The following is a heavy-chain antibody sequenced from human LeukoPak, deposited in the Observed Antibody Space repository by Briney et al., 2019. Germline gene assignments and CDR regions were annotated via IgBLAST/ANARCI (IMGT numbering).Heavy chain of an antibody. J-gene: IGHJ4*02. D-gene: IGHD3-3*01. CDR3: ARRQDFWSAYYHPDFDY. CDR1: PFTFSGSA. Sequence: PGGSLRLSCAASPFTFSGSAMHWVRQAPGKGLEWVGRIRRESNSYATAYAASVKGRFTISRDNSKNTLCLQMNSLRAEDTAVYYCARRQDFWSAYYHPDFDYWGQGTLVTVSS. CDR2: IRRESNSYAT. V-gene: IGHV3-73*01.